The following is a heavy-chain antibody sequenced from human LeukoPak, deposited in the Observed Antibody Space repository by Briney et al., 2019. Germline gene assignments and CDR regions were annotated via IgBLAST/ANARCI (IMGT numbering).Heavy chain of an antibody. CDR1: GFTFDDYA. V-gene: IGHV3-9*01. J-gene: IGHJ4*02. CDR3: ARDLVVTSAY. CDR2: ISWNSGTI. D-gene: IGHD2-2*01. Sequence: PGGSLRLSCAASGFTFDDYAMHWVRQPPGKGLEWVSGISWNSGTIAYADSVKGRFTISRDSAKNTLYLQMNGLRAEDTAVYYCARDLVVTSAYWGQGTLVTVSS.